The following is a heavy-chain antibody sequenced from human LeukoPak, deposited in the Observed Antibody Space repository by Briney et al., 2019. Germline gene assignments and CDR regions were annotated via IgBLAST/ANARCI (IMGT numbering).Heavy chain of an antibody. CDR2: IQYDGSNK. CDR3: ASRIATAGSVDY. Sequence: GGSLRLSCAASGFTLTSYGMHWVRQAPGKGLEWVAFIQYDGSNKNYADSVKGRFTISRDNSKNTLHLQMNTLRAEDTAVYYCASRIATAGSVDYWGQGTLVTVSS. D-gene: IGHD6-13*01. CDR1: GFTLTSYG. J-gene: IGHJ4*02. V-gene: IGHV3-30*02.